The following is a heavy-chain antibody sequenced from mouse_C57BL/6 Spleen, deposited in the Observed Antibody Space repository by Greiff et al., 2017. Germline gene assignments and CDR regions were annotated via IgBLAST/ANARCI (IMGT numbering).Heavy chain of an antibody. CDR2: IWSGGST. CDR1: GFSLTSYG. D-gene: IGHD1-1*01. J-gene: IGHJ2*01. V-gene: IGHV2-2*01. CDR3: ARSPHYYGSSYVYFDY. Sequence: QVQLKQSGPGLVQPSQSLSITCTVSGFSLTSYGVHWVRQSPGKGLEWLGVIWSGGSTDYNAAFISSLSISKDNSKGKVFFKMNSLQADDTAIYYCARSPHYYGSSYVYFDYWGQGTTLTVSS.